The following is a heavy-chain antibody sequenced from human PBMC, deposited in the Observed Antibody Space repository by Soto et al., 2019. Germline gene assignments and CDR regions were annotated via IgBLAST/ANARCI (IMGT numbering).Heavy chain of an antibody. Sequence: GGSLRLSCAASGFTFNNYGIHWVRQAPGKGLEWVAVISYDGSNKYYADSVKGRFAISRDNSKSTLYLQMNSLRAEDTAVYYCAKGGIVATIWNYFDFSGQGTPVTVSS. CDR3: AKGGIVATIWNYFDF. V-gene: IGHV3-30*18. CDR2: ISYDGSNK. D-gene: IGHD5-12*01. J-gene: IGHJ4*02. CDR1: GFTFNNYG.